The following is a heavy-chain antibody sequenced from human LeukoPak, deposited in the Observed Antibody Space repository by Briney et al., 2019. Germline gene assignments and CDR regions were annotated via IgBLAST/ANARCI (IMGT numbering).Heavy chain of an antibody. CDR1: GFTFSSYG. J-gene: IGHJ3*02. D-gene: IGHD3-22*01. Sequence: PGGSLRLSCAASGFTFSSYGMHWVRQAPGKGLEWVAVISYDGSNKYYADSVKGRFTISRDNSKNTLYLQMNSLRAEDTAVYYCANLYEGPSGGYYSHDAFDIWGQGTMVTVSS. CDR3: ANLYEGPSGGYYSHDAFDI. V-gene: IGHV3-30*18. CDR2: ISYDGSNK.